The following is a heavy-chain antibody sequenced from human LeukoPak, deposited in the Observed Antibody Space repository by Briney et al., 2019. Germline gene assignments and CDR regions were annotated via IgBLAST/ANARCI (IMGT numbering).Heavy chain of an antibody. CDR3: ATDSDRRSDY. V-gene: IGHV3-33*03. Sequence: PGRSLRLSCAASGFTFSSYGMHWVRQAPGKGLEWVAVIWYDGSNKYYADSVKGRFTISRDNAKNSLYLQMNSLRAEDTAVYYCATDSDRRSDYWGQGTLVTVSS. J-gene: IGHJ4*02. CDR1: GFTFSSYG. CDR2: IWYDGSNK. D-gene: IGHD3-22*01.